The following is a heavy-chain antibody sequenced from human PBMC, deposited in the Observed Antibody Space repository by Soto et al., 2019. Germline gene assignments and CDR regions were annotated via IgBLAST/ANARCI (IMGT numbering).Heavy chain of an antibody. Sequence: EVQLLESGGGLEQPGGSLRLSCAVSGFTFSSYAMSWVRQSPGKGLEWVSTISGRGGNAYYADSVKGRFSISRDNPKNTPRLQMDGRKAQDTAVYYCAKDGASGSYPPYYYFGMDVWGQGTTVTVSS. CDR3: AKDGASGSYPPYYYFGMDV. D-gene: IGHD1-26*01. J-gene: IGHJ6*02. CDR1: GFTFSSYA. V-gene: IGHV3-23*01. CDR2: ISGRGGNA.